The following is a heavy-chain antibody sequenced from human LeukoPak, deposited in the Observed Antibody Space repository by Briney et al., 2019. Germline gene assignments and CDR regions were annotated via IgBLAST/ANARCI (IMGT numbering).Heavy chain of an antibody. CDR3: ARDHYDILTGYYRLYYFDY. J-gene: IGHJ4*02. CDR1: GDSITSYY. V-gene: IGHV4-4*09. CDR2: TYTSGST. Sequence: PSETLSLTCTVSGDSITSYYWLWIRQPPGKGLEWIGYTYTSGSTNYNPSPWSRVTISVDRSKNQLSLKLKSATAAATAVYYCARDHYDILTGYYRLYYFDYWGQGTLVTVSS. D-gene: IGHD3-9*01.